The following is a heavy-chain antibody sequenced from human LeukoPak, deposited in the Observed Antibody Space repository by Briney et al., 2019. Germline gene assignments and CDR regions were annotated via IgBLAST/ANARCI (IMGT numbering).Heavy chain of an antibody. CDR2: ISYDGSNK. D-gene: IGHD2-21*02. V-gene: IGHV3-30*04. CDR3: ARNEPIYCGGDCYSGYQFDY. Sequence: SGGSLRLSCAASGFTFSSYAMHWVRQAPGKGLEWVAVISYDGSNKYYADSVKGRFTISRDNSKNTLYLQMNSLRAEDTAVYYCARNEPIYCGGDCYSGYQFDYWGQGTLVTVSS. CDR1: GFTFSSYA. J-gene: IGHJ4*02.